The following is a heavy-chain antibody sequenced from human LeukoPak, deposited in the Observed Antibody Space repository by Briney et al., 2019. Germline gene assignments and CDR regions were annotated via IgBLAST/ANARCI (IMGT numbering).Heavy chain of an antibody. CDR2: FKSNSGGI. CDR1: GYTFTDYY. CDR3: AREPRINMSPDAFDF. J-gene: IGHJ3*01. D-gene: IGHD3-10*02. V-gene: IGHV1-2*02. Sequence: ASVKVSCKTSGYTFTDYYLHWVRQAPGQGLEWMGWFKSNSGGINYAQKFQDRVSMTRDTSINTVCMELSSLRSDDTAVYYCAREPRINMSPDAFDFWGQGTMVTVFS.